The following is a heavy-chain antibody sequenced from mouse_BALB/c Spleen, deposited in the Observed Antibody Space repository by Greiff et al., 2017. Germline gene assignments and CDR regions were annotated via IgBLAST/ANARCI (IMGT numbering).Heavy chain of an antibody. Sequence: EVKLVESGGGLVKPGGSLKLSCAASGFTFSSYAMSWVRQTPEKRLEWVATISSGGSYTYYPDSVKGRFTISRDNAKNTLYLQMSSLRSEDTAMYYCARLRRGGYYYAMDYWGQGTSVTVSS. J-gene: IGHJ4*01. CDR2: ISSGGSYT. D-gene: IGHD2-12*01. CDR3: ARLRRGGYYYAMDY. CDR1: GFTFSSYA. V-gene: IGHV5-9-3*01.